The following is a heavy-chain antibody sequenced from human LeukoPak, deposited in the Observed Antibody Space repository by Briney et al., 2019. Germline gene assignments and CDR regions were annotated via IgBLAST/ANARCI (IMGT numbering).Heavy chain of an antibody. Sequence: SETLSLTCTVSGGSISSSSYYWGWIRQPPGKGLEWIGSIYYSGSTYYNPSLKSRVTISVDTSKNQFSLKLSSVTAADTAVYYCALIPLRASGYDSIYYYGMDVWGQGTTVTVSS. D-gene: IGHD3-22*01. V-gene: IGHV4-39*01. J-gene: IGHJ6*02. CDR2: IYYSGST. CDR1: GGSISSSSYY. CDR3: ALIPLRASGYDSIYYYGMDV.